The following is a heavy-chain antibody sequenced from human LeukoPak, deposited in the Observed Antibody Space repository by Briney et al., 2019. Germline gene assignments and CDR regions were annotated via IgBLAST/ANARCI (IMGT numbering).Heavy chain of an antibody. Sequence: GSLRFSCSVSGFTFSTYVMHWLRQAPGQGLEYVSAISSNGDNTYYADSVKGRFTISRDNSKNTLYLQMSSLRADDTAVYYCVRGTGYWGQGTLVTVSS. V-gene: IGHV3-64D*06. CDR3: VRGTGY. CDR1: GFTFSTYV. J-gene: IGHJ4*02. CDR2: ISSNGDNT.